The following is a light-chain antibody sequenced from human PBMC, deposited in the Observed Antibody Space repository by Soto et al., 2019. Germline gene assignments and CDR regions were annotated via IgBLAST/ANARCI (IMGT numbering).Light chain of an antibody. V-gene: IGKV3-15*01. CDR3: QQYNNCPIT. CDR2: GAS. Sequence: EIQMTQSPSTLSASPGERATISCRASQSVSNYLDWYQQRPGKAPRLLIYGASTRDTGIPARFSGSGSGTDFTLTISSLQSEDFVAYYCQQYNNCPITFGQGTRLEIK. J-gene: IGKJ5*01. CDR1: QSVSNY.